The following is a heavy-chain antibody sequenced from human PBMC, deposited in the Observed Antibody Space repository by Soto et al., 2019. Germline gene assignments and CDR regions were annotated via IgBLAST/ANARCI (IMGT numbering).Heavy chain of an antibody. Sequence: ASVKVSCKASGYTFTSYGISWVRQAPGQGLEWMGWISAYNGNTNYAQKLQGRVTMTTDTSTSTAYMELRSLRSDDTAVYYCASWVAVAGRGYFDYRGQGTLVTVSS. CDR1: GYTFTSYG. J-gene: IGHJ4*02. CDR2: ISAYNGNT. V-gene: IGHV1-18*04. D-gene: IGHD6-19*01. CDR3: ASWVAVAGRGYFDY.